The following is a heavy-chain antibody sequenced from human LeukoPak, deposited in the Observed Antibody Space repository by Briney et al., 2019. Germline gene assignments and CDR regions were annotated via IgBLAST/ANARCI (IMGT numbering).Heavy chain of an antibody. CDR1: GFTFSSYS. Sequence: GGSLRLSCAASGFTFSSYSMNWVRQAPGKGLEWISSISSSSSYIYYAGSVKGRFTISRDNAKNSLYLQMNSLRAEDTALYYCAKDFSSGYYYFDYWGQGTLVTVSS. J-gene: IGHJ4*02. CDR3: AKDFSSGYYYFDY. D-gene: IGHD3-22*01. V-gene: IGHV3-21*04. CDR2: ISSSSSYI.